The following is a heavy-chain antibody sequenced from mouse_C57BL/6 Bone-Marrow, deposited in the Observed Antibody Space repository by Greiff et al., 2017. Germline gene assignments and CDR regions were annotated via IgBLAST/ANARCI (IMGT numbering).Heavy chain of an antibody. CDR1: GYTFTDYY. Sequence: QVQLQQSGPELVKPGASVTISCKASGYTFTDYYINWVKQRPGQGLEWIGWIYPGSGNTKYNEKFQGKATLTVDTSSSTDYMQRSSLTSEDSAVYFCARELRFYYYAIDYWGQGASVTVSS. D-gene: IGHD1-1*01. CDR2: IYPGSGNT. CDR3: ARELRFYYYAIDY. V-gene: IGHV1-84*01. J-gene: IGHJ4*01.